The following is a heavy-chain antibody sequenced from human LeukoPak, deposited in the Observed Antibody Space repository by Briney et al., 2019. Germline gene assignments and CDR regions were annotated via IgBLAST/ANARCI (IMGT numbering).Heavy chain of an antibody. D-gene: IGHD3-10*01. CDR3: ARDPEPPRVSDPSSYGSGSSNWFDP. CDR2: ISSSGSDI. Sequence: GGSLRLSCAASGFTFSNYEMHWVRQAPGKGLEWVSYISSSGSDIYYADSVKGRFTISRDNAKNSVYLQMNSLRAEDTAVYYCARDPEPPRVSDPSSYGSGSSNWFDPWGQGTLVTVSS. J-gene: IGHJ5*02. CDR1: GFTFSNYE. V-gene: IGHV3-48*03.